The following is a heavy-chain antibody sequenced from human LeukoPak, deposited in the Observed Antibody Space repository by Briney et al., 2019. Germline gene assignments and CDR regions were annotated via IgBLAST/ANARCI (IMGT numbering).Heavy chain of an antibody. Sequence: GGSLRLSCAASGFSFSTYAMAWVRQAPGKGLEWVSALSGSGGSTYYADSARGRFTISRDNSKNTLYLQMNSLRAEDTAVYYCAKTLTYYFDYWGQGTLVTVSS. CDR2: LSGSGGST. CDR3: AKTLTYYFDY. J-gene: IGHJ4*02. D-gene: IGHD4-17*01. CDR1: GFSFSTYA. V-gene: IGHV3-23*01.